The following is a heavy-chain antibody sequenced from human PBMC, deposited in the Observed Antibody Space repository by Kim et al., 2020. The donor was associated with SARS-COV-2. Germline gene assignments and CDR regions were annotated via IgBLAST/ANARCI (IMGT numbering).Heavy chain of an antibody. CDR1: GGSISSGGYY. J-gene: IGHJ6*03. CDR3: ARSLIYCSGGSCYRDYYYMDV. CDR2: IYYSGST. D-gene: IGHD2-15*01. Sequence: SETLSLTCTVSGGSISSGGYYWSWIRQHPGKGLEWIGYIYYSGSTYYNPSLKSRVTISVDTSKNQFSLKLSSVTAADTAVYYCARSLIYCSGGSCYRDYYYMDVWGKGTTVTVSS. V-gene: IGHV4-31*03.